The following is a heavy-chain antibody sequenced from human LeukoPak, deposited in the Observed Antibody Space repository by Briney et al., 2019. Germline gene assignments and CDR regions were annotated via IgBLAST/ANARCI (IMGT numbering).Heavy chain of an antibody. J-gene: IGHJ4*02. CDR2: IRFDGSNK. CDR1: GFTFSTYG. CDR3: AKVGYYDSSGEIDY. Sequence: PGGSLRLSCAASGFTFSTYGIHWVRQAPGKGLEWVTFIRFDGSNKYYADSVKGRFTISTDNSKNTLYLQMNSLRAEDTAVYYCAKVGYYDSSGEIDYWGQGTLVTVSS. D-gene: IGHD3-22*01. V-gene: IGHV3-30*02.